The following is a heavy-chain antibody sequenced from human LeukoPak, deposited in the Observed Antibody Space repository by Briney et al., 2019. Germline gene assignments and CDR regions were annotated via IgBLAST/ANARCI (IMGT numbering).Heavy chain of an antibody. CDR1: GFTFNNYA. V-gene: IGHV3-23*01. CDR3: AKDRDPGYSSSWKYYFDY. J-gene: IGHJ4*02. D-gene: IGHD6-13*01. CDR2: ISGSGGST. Sequence: GGSLRLSCAASGFTFNNYAMSWVRQAPGKGLEWVSAISGSGGSTYYADSVKGRFTISRDNSKNTLHLQMNSLRAEDTAVYYCAKDRDPGYSSSWKYYFDYWGQGTLVTVSS.